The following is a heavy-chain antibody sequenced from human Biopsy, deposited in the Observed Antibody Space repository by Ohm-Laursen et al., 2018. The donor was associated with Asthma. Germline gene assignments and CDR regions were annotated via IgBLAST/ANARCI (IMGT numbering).Heavy chain of an antibody. CDR2: VYYSGST. V-gene: IGHV4-59*01. J-gene: IGHJ4*02. CDR1: GGSINNFY. Sequence: SQTLSLTCTVSGGSINNFYWSWIRQPPGKGLGSIGHVYYSGSTNYNPSLKSRVTISIDASKNQFSLKLTSVTAADTAVYYCARGVDRVTVLLDHFDSWGQGTLVTVSS. CDR3: ARGVDRVTVLLDHFDS. D-gene: IGHD2-21*02.